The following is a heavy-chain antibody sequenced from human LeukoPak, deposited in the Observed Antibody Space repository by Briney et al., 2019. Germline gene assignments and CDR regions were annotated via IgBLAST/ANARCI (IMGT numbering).Heavy chain of an antibody. J-gene: IGHJ4*02. Sequence: ASVKVSCKASGYTFTSYYMHWVRQAPGQGLEWMGIINPSGGSTSYAQKFQGRVTMTRDTSTSTVYMELSGLRSEDTAVYYCARDREANDSSGYPVDFDYWGQGTLVTVSS. CDR2: INPSGGST. CDR1: GYTFTSYY. D-gene: IGHD3-22*01. CDR3: ARDREANDSSGYPVDFDY. V-gene: IGHV1-46*01.